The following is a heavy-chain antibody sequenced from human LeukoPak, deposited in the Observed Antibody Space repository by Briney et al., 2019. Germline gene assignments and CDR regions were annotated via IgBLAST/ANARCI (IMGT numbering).Heavy chain of an antibody. CDR3: ARLQPYYYYMDV. V-gene: IGHV3-20*04. CDR1: GFSFGTYG. CDR2: INWNGAST. J-gene: IGHJ6*03. Sequence: PGGSLRLSCAASGFSFGTYGMSWVRQVPGKGLEWVSGINWNGASTVYADSVKGRFTISRDNAKNLLFLQMNSLRVEDTAVYYCARLQPYYYYMDVWGRGTTVTVSS.